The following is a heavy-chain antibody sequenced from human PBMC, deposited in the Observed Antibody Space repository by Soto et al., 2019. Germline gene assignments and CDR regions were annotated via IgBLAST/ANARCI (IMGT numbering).Heavy chain of an antibody. CDR2: ISYDGSNK. CDR1: GFTFSSYA. V-gene: IGHV3-30-3*01. J-gene: IGHJ4*02. CDR3: ARDVIVATITLDY. Sequence: GGSLRLSCAASGFTFSSYAMHWVRQAPGKGLEWVAVISYDGSNKYYADSVKGRFTISRDNSKNTLYLQMNSLRAEDTAVYYCARDVIVATITLDYWGRGTLVTVSS. D-gene: IGHD5-12*01.